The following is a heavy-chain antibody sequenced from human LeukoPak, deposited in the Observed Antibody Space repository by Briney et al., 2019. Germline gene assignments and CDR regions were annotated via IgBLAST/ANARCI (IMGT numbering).Heavy chain of an antibody. V-gene: IGHV4-4*02. J-gene: IGHJ4*02. CDR1: GGSISSSNW. Sequence: SETLSLTCAVSGGSISSSNWWSWVRQPPGKGLEWIGEIYHSGSTNYNPSLKSRVTISVDTSKNQFSLKLSSVTAADTAVYYCARVTTVITPDYFDYWGQGTLVTVSS. CDR3: ARVTTVITPDYFDY. CDR2: IYHSGST. D-gene: IGHD4-23*01.